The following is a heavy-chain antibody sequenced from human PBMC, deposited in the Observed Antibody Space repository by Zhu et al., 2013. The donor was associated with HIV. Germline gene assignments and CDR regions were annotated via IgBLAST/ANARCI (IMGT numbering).Heavy chain of an antibody. J-gene: IGHJ5*02. CDR1: GYTFSNSD. CDR2: MDPNSGKT. CDR3: ARGQLFGNSFDP. Sequence: QLVQSGAEVRKPGASVKVSCEASGYTFSNSDINWVRQAPGHGLEWMGWMDPNSGKTTYAQKFQGRLTLTRNTSINTAYMELTTLTSDDTADYYCARGQLFGNSFDPWAREPWSPSPQ. D-gene: IGHD3-10*02. V-gene: IGHV1-8*01.